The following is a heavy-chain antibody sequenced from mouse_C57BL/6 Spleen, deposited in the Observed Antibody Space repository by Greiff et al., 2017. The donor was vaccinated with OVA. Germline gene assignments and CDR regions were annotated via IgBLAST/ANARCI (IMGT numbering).Heavy chain of an antibody. CDR3: ARKWDDYDGAWFAY. Sequence: QVQLKESGPGLVQPSQSLSIPCTVSGFSLTSYGVHWVRQSPGKGLEWLGVIWSGGSTDYNAAFISRLSISKDNSKCQAFYKMNSLQADDTAIYYCARKWDDYDGAWFAYWGRGTLVTVSA. D-gene: IGHD2-4*01. V-gene: IGHV2-2*01. CDR2: IWSGGST. J-gene: IGHJ3*01. CDR1: GFSLTSYG.